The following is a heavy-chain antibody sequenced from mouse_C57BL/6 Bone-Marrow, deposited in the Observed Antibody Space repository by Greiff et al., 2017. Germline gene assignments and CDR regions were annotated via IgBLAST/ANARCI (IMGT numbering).Heavy chain of an antibody. V-gene: IGHV1-15*01. Sequence: VKLMESGAELVRPGASVTLSCKASGYTFTDYEMHWVKQTPVHGLEWIGAIDPETGGTAYNQKFKGKAILTADKSSSTAYMELRSLTSEDSAVYYCTREERGDYWGQGTTLTVSS. CDR1: GYTFTDYE. J-gene: IGHJ2*01. CDR2: IDPETGGT. CDR3: TREERGDY.